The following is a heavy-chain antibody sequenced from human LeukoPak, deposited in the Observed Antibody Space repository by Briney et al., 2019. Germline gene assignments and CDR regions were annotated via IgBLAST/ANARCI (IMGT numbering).Heavy chain of an antibody. V-gene: IGHV3-21*01. CDR2: ISSSSSYI. CDR3: ARDVYYDSSGYLDFDY. J-gene: IGHJ4*02. D-gene: IGHD3-22*01. CDR1: GFTFSSYS. Sequence: PGGSLRLSCAASGFTFSSYSMNWVRQAPGKGLEWVSSISSSSSYIYYADSVKGRFTISRDNAKNSLYLQMNSLRDEDTAVYYCARDVYYDSSGYLDFDYWGQGTLVTVSS.